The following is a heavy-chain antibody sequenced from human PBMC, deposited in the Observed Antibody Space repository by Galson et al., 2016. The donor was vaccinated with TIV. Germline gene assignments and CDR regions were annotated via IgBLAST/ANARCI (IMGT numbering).Heavy chain of an antibody. CDR2: IDWDDDK. CDR3: ARTLFSENDGYWIDY. V-gene: IGHV2-70*11. J-gene: IGHJ4*02. Sequence: PALVKPPQTFTLTCTFSGFSLRTSGVCVGWIRQPPGKALEWLARIDWDDDKNYSPFLKTRLTISKDTSKNQVVLTMTNTDPVDTATYYCARTLFSENDGYWIDYWGQGALVTVSS. D-gene: IGHD3-22*01. CDR1: GFSLRTSGVC.